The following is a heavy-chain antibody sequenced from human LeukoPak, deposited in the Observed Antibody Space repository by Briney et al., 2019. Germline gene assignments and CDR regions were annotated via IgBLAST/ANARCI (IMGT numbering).Heavy chain of an antibody. CDR2: IYYTGSV. J-gene: IGHJ6*02. V-gene: IGHV4-31*02. Sequence: YYWTWIRQPPGEGLEWIGYIYYTGSVDYNPSLKSRLTISLDTPKNQFSLKLNSVTAADTAVYYCAREHTYYFGSQTSTLDVWGQGTAVTVSS. CDR1: YY. CDR3: AREHTYYFGSQTSTLDV. D-gene: IGHD3-10*01.